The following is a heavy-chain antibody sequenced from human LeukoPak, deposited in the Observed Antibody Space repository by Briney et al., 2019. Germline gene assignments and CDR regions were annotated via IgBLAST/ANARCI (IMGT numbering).Heavy chain of an antibody. J-gene: IGHJ4*02. CDR3: ASPRQYCTNGVCPLRY. D-gene: IGHD2-8*01. CDR1: GGSFSGYY. Sequence: SETPSLTCAVYGGSFSGYYWSWIRQPPGKGLEWIGEINHSGSTNYNPSLKSRVTISVDTSKNQFSLKLSSVTAADTAVYYCASPRQYCTNGVCPLRYWGQGTLVTVSS. CDR2: INHSGST. V-gene: IGHV4-34*01.